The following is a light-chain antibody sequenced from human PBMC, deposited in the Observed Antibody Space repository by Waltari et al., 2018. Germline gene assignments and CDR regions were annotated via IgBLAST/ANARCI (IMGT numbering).Light chain of an antibody. V-gene: IGKV2-28*01. Sequence: DIVVTQSPLSLPVTPGETASIPCRPSQSLLHRNGNTYLDWYLQNPGQSPQLLIYLGSNRASGVPDRFSGSGSGTDFTLRISRVEAEDVGVYYCMQSLQSLWTFGPGTKVEIK. J-gene: IGKJ1*01. CDR1: QSLLHRNGNTY. CDR2: LGS. CDR3: MQSLQSLWT.